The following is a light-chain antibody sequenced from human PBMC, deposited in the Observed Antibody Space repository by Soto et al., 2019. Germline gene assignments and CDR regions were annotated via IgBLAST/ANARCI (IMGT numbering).Light chain of an antibody. CDR1: QSISSN. V-gene: IGKV3-15*01. CDR2: RTS. Sequence: IVVRQSPAAGSLTAGESATLTGRASQSISSNLAWYQQKPGQAPRLLMFRTSISATGFPARFRGRRSGQECTLTLSSLQSEDLAVYYCQQYSNWPRTFGPGTKVDIK. CDR3: QQYSNWPRT. J-gene: IGKJ3*01.